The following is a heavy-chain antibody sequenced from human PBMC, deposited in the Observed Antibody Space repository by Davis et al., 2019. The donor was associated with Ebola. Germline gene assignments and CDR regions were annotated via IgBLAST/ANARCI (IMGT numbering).Heavy chain of an antibody. CDR1: GFTFSSYW. CDR2: INSDGSST. Sequence: GESLKISCAASGFTFSSYWMHWVRQAPGKGLVWVSRINSDGSSTSYADSVKGRFTISRDNAKNTLYLQMNSLRAEDTAVYYCAKLIAAGCSSTSCYTDYFDYWGQGTLVTVSS. CDR3: AKLIAAGCSSTSCYTDYFDY. J-gene: IGHJ4*02. V-gene: IGHV3-74*01. D-gene: IGHD2-2*02.